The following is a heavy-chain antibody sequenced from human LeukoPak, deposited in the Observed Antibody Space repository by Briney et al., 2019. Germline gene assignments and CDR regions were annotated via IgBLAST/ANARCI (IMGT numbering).Heavy chain of an antibody. Sequence: SETLSLTCTVSGGSISSYYWSWIRQPPGKGLEWIGYIYYSGSTNYNPSLKSRVTISVDTSKDQFSLKLSSVTAADTAVYYCARVRWVTAMVTGPYFDYWGQGTLVTVSS. J-gene: IGHJ4*02. D-gene: IGHD5-18*01. CDR3: ARVRWVTAMVTGPYFDY. CDR1: GGSISSYY. CDR2: IYYSGST. V-gene: IGHV4-59*01.